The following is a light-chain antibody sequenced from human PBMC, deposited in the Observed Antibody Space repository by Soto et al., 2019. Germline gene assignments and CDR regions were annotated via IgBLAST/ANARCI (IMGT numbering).Light chain of an antibody. CDR2: KAS. V-gene: IGKV1-5*03. Sequence: DLQMTQSPSTLSASVGDRVTITCRASQTIGSWLAWYQQKPGRAPKLLIYKASILESGVPSRFSGSGSGTEFTLTISSLRPDDFATYFCQQYYTYWTFGQGTKVDIK. CDR1: QTIGSW. J-gene: IGKJ1*01. CDR3: QQYYTYWT.